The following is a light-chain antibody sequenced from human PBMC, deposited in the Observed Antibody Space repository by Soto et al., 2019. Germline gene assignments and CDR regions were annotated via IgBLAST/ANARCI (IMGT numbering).Light chain of an antibody. V-gene: IGLV4-69*02. CDR2: VNSDGSL. CDR3: QTWGTGIRV. CDR1: SGHSNYA. J-gene: IGLJ3*02. Sequence: QLVLTQSPSASASLGASVKLTCTLRSGHSNYAIAWHQQQPEKGPQYLMKVNSDGSLSKGDGIPDRFSGSSSGAERYLTIASLQSEDEADYYCQTWGTGIRVFGGGTKLTVL.